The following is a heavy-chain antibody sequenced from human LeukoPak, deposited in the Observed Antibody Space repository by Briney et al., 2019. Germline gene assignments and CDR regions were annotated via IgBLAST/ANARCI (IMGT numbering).Heavy chain of an antibody. CDR2: INSDGSST. CDR1: GFTFSSYW. CDR3: ARGRPPGSTHWGYYYYGMDV. J-gene: IGHJ6*02. Sequence: GGSLRLSCAASGFTFSSYWMHWVRQAPGKGLVWVSRINSDGSSTGYADSVKGRFTISRDSAENTLYLQMNSLRAEDTAVYYCARGRPPGSTHWGYYYYGMDVWGQGTTVTVSS. D-gene: IGHD2-2*01. V-gene: IGHV3-74*01.